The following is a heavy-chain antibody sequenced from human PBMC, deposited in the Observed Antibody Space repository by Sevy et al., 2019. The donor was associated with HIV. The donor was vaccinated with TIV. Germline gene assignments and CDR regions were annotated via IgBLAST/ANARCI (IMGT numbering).Heavy chain of an antibody. J-gene: IGHJ4*02. CDR2: MSTLNVNT. Sequence: ASVKVSCKASGYSFTSYGISWVRQAPGQGLEWMGWMSTLNVNTNNAQKFQGRVTMTTDTSTSTAYMELRSLRSDDTAVYYCARDDCSSLSCHGSLLYWGQGTLVTVSS. CDR1: GYSFTSYG. V-gene: IGHV1-18*01. D-gene: IGHD2-2*01. CDR3: ARDDCSSLSCHGSLLY.